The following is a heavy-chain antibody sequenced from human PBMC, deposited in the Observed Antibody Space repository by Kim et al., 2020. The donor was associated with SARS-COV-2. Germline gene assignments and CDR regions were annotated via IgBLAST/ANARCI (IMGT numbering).Heavy chain of an antibody. CDR3: ARLDQIGTPHQWMADY. Sequence: ASVKVSCKSPGHTSNNFGVTWVRQAPGQGLEWMGWISGHNGQTNYAPKFQGRVTMTTDTSTATAYVELRSLTFDDTAIYFCARLDQIGTPHQWMADYWGQGTMVTVSS. CDR2: ISGHNGQT. V-gene: IGHV1-18*01. D-gene: IGHD6-19*01. CDR1: GHTSNNFG. J-gene: IGHJ4*02.